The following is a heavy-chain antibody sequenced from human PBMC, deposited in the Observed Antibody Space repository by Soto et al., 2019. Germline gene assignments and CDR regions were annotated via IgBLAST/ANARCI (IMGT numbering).Heavy chain of an antibody. CDR3: ARVPAHYGSGSPVDY. J-gene: IGHJ4*02. CDR1: GGSISSGGYY. Sequence: SETLSLTCTVSGGSISSGGYYWSWIRQHPGKGLEWIGYIYYSGSTYYNPSLKSRVTISVDTSKNQFSLKLSSVTAADTAVYYCARVPAHYGSGSPVDYWGQGTLVTVSS. V-gene: IGHV4-31*03. CDR2: IYYSGST. D-gene: IGHD3-10*01.